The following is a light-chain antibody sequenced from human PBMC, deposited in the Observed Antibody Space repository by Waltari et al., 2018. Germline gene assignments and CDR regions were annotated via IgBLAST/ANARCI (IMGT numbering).Light chain of an antibody. CDR2: DAS. J-gene: IGKJ1*01. CDR3: QQRTDWLWT. Sequence: EVVLTQSPATLSLSPGERATLSCRASHSISKFLAWYQQRPGQAPRLLIYDASDRPPGIPARFSGRGSGTDFTLTISSLEPEDFAVYYCQQRTDWLWTFGQGTKVEIK. V-gene: IGKV3-11*01. CDR1: HSISKF.